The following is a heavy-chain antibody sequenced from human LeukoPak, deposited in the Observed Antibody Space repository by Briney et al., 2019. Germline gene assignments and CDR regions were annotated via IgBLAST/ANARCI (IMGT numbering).Heavy chain of an antibody. CDR2: ISSSSSYI. D-gene: IGHD1-26*01. V-gene: IGHV3-21*01. CDR1: GFTFSSYS. J-gene: IGHJ3*02. Sequence: GGSLRLSCAASGFTFSSYSMNWVRQAPGKGLEWVSSISSSSSYIYYADSVKGRFTISRDNAKNSLYLQMNSLRAEDTAVYYCASDLAPYSGSYYDAFDIWGQGTMVTVSS. CDR3: ASDLAPYSGSYYDAFDI.